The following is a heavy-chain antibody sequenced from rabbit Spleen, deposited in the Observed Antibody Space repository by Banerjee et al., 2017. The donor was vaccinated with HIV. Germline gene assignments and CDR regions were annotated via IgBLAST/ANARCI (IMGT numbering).Heavy chain of an antibody. Sequence: QEQVVESGGGLVQPGGSLKLSCKGSGFDFSSYGVSWVRQAPGKGLEWIACINIVTGKSVYARWAKGRFTMSRTSSTTVTLQMTSLTAADTAMYFCARGERFSVGFSAFAIYLDLWGPGTLVTVS. V-gene: IGHV1S45*01. CDR1: GFDFSSYG. CDR2: INIVTGKS. D-gene: IGHD6-1*01. J-gene: IGHJ4*01. CDR3: ARGERFSVGFSAFAIYLDL.